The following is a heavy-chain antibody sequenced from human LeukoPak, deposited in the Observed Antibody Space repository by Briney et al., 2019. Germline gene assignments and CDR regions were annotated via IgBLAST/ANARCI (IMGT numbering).Heavy chain of an antibody. J-gene: IGHJ4*01. D-gene: IGHD5-24*01. CDR3: AKMAGPDFGFYC. CDR1: GYTFISSL. CDR2: INPSDGRT. V-gene: IGHV1-46*04. Sequence: ASVKVSCKPSGYTFISSLTHWMRQAPGQGPEWMGVINPSDGRTRYAQKLQGRVTMTRDTSISTAYMELTRLTSDDTAVYYCAKMAGPDFGFYCWGHGTLVTVSS.